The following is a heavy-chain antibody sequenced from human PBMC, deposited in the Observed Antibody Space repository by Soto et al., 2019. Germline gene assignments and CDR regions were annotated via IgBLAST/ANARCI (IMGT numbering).Heavy chain of an antibody. V-gene: IGHV4-59*08. CDR3: ARAPTYYDILTGYYNYYGMDV. J-gene: IGHJ6*02. CDR2: IHYSGST. D-gene: IGHD3-9*01. Sequence: SETLSLTCTVSGGSVSGYYWGWIRQPPGRGLEYIGHIHYSGSTNYNPSLKSRVTMSVDASRNQFSLKLNSVTAADTAVYYCARAPTYYDILTGYYNYYGMDVWGQGTTVTVSS. CDR1: GGSVSGYY.